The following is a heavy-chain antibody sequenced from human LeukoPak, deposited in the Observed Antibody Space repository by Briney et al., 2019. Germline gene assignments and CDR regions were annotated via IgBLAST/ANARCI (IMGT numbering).Heavy chain of an antibody. D-gene: IGHD3-10*01. J-gene: IGHJ6*03. V-gene: IGHV4-34*01. Sequence: PSETLSLTCAVYGGSFSVYYWRWIRQPPGKGREGLGEINHSGWPKHNPSRKGRLTISVDTSKNQFSLKLRSVTAADTAVYYCARGSYDYYGSGTPSSHYYYMDVWGKGTTVTVSS. CDR1: GGSFSVYY. CDR2: INHSGWP. CDR3: ARGSYDYYGSGTPSSHYYYMDV.